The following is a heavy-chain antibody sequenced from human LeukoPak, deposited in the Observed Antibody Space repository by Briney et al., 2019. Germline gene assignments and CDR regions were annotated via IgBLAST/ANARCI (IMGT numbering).Heavy chain of an antibody. CDR1: GFTFSSYW. CDR3: GRVGAYYGSGSYSDY. Sequence: LLGGSLRLSCAASGFTFSSYWMSWVRQAPGKGLEWVANINQDGSEKYYVDSVKGRFTISRDNAKKSLYLQMNSLRAEDTAVYYCGRVGAYYGSGSYSDYWGQGTLVTVSS. D-gene: IGHD3-10*01. V-gene: IGHV3-7*01. CDR2: INQDGSEK. J-gene: IGHJ4*02.